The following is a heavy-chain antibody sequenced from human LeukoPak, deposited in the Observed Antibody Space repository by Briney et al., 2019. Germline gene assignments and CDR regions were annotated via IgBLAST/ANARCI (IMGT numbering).Heavy chain of an antibody. CDR3: GVDIVVVPGAPNWFDP. V-gene: IGHV3-23*01. J-gene: IGHJ5*02. Sequence: GSLRLSCAASGFTFSSYAMSWVRPAPGKGLEWVSAISGSGDSTYYADSVKGRFTISRDNSKNTLYLQMNSLRAEDTAVYYCGVDIVVVPGAPNWFDPWGQGTLVTVSS. D-gene: IGHD2-2*01. CDR1: GFTFSSYA. CDR2: ISGSGDST.